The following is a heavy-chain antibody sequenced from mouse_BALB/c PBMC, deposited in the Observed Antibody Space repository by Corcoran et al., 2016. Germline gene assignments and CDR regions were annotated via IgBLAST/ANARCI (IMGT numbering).Heavy chain of an antibody. CDR3: ARSGRYDVGDY. J-gene: IGHJ2*01. D-gene: IGHD2-14*01. V-gene: IGHV1S136*01. CDR1: GYTFTSYV. CDR2: INPYNDGT. Sequence: EVQLQQSGPELVKPGASVKMSCKASGYTFTSYVMHWVKQKPGQGLEWIGYINPYNDGTKYNEKFKGKATLTSDKSSSTAYMDLSSLTSEDSAVYYCARSGRYDVGDYWGQGTTLTVSS.